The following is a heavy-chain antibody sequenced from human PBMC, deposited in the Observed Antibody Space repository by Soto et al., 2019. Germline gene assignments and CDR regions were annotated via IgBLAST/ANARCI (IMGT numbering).Heavy chain of an antibody. J-gene: IGHJ4*02. CDR1: GFTFRSYA. D-gene: IGHD3-10*01. CDR3: ARDGRTGTTLPHGGLDQ. Sequence: QVQLMESGGGVVQPGGSLRLSCAVSGFTFRSYAIHWVRQAPGKGLEWVAIISYDGSTKFYTDSVKGRFTISRDNSNNTLYLQMNRLRSEDTAIYYCARDGRTGTTLPHGGLDQWGQGTLVTVSS. CDR2: ISYDGSTK. V-gene: IGHV3-30-3*01.